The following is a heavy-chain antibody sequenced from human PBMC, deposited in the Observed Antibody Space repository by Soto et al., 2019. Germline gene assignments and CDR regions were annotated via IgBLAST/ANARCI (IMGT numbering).Heavy chain of an antibody. D-gene: IGHD3-3*01. CDR1: GFTFSSYG. CDR2: IWYDGSNK. Sequence: GGSLRLSCAASGFTFSSYGMHWVRQAPGKGLEWVAVIWYDGSNKYYADSVKGRFTISRDNSKNTLYLQMNSLRAEDTAVYYCARGERFLDFDPWGQGTLVTVSS. CDR3: ARGERFLDFDP. J-gene: IGHJ5*02. V-gene: IGHV3-33*01.